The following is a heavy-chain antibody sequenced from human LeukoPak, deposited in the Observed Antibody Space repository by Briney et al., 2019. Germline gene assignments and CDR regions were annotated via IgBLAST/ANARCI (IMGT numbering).Heavy chain of an antibody. V-gene: IGHV4-59*08. CDR2: IYYSGST. CDR1: GGSFSGYY. CDR3: ARHADYYDSSGADAFDI. D-gene: IGHD3-22*01. Sequence: SETLSLTCAVYGGSFSGYYWSWIRQPPGKGLEWIGYIYYSGSTNYNPSLKSRVTISVDTSKNQFSLRLSSVTAADTAVYYCARHADYYDSSGADAFDIWGQGTMVTVSS. J-gene: IGHJ3*02.